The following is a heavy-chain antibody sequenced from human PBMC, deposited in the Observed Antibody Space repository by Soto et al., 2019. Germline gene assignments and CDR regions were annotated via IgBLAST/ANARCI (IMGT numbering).Heavy chain of an antibody. CDR2: ISNSSSYI. D-gene: IGHD6-6*01. Sequence: AGSLRLSCAASGFTFSSYSMYWVRQPPGKGLEWVSSISNSSSYIYYADSVKGRFTISRDNAKNSLYLQMNSLRAEDTAVYYCARDRGIAARHNWFDPWGQGTLVTVSS. CDR3: ARDRGIAARHNWFDP. V-gene: IGHV3-21*01. J-gene: IGHJ5*02. CDR1: GFTFSSYS.